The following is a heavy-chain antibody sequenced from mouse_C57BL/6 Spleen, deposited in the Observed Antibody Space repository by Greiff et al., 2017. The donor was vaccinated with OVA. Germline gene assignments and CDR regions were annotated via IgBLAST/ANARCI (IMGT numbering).Heavy chain of an antibody. J-gene: IGHJ1*03. CDR1: GYTFTGYW. CDR3: ARYYGSSRDFDV. Sequence: GAERGGRGAAGERGGRSGGYTFTGYWMQWVKQRPGQGLEWIGEIDPSDSYTNYNQKFKGKATLTVDTSSSTAYMQLSSLTSEDSAVYYCARYYGSSRDFDVWGTGTTVTVSS. CDR2: IDPSDSYT. D-gene: IGHD1-1*01. V-gene: IGHV1-50*01.